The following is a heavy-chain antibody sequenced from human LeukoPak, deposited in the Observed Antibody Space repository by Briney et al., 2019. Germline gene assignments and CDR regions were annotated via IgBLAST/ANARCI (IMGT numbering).Heavy chain of an antibody. CDR3: ARVSGYDWESFYHH. J-gene: IGHJ4*02. CDR1: GGSTSSYS. CDR2: IYYSGST. V-gene: IGHV4-59*01. Sequence: SQTLSLTSTVSGGSTSSYSWSWIPQPPGKGLEWIWFIYYSGSTHSNPPLKSRVTISVDTSKKHFYLKLRSVTAADTAVYYCARVSGYDWESFYHHWGRRPLVTVST. D-gene: IGHD5-12*01.